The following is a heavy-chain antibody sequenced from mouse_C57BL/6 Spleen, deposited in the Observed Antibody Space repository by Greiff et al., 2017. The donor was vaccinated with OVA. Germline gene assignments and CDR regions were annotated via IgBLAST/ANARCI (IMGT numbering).Heavy chain of an antibody. V-gene: IGHV1-26*01. J-gene: IGHJ2*01. CDR1: GYTFTDYY. D-gene: IGHD2-5*01. Sequence: VQLQQSGPELVKPGASVKISCKASGYTFTDYYMNWVKQSHGKSLEWIGDINPNNGGTSYNQKFKGKATLTVDKSSSTAYMELRSLTSKDSAVYYCARGYYSNYGYWGQGTTLTVSS. CDR2: INPNNGGT. CDR3: ARGYYSNYGY.